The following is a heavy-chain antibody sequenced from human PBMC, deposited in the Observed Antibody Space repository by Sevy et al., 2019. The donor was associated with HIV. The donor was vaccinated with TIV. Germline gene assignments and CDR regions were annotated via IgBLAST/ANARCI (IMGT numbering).Heavy chain of an antibody. CDR1: AGSVSSGSYY. D-gene: IGHD2-2*01. J-gene: IGHJ4*02. Sequence: SETLSLTCTVSAGSVSSGSYYWSWIRQPPGKGLEWIGYIYYSGSTNYNPSLKSRVTISVDTSKNQFSLKLSSVTAADTAVYYCARYCSGTSCYPSGLFDYWGQGTLVTVSS. CDR2: IYYSGST. CDR3: ARYCSGTSCYPSGLFDY. V-gene: IGHV4-61*01.